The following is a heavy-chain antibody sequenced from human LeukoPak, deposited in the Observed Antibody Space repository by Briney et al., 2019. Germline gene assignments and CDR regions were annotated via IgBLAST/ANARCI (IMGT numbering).Heavy chain of an antibody. CDR3: AKDGPATNNYDGSGSYILGGWFDP. V-gene: IGHV3-30*18. CDR1: GFTFSSYG. Sequence: PGRSLRLSCAASGFTFSSYGMHWVRHAPGKGLEWVADISYDGSNKYYADSVKGRFTSSRDNSKNTLYLQMNSLRAEDTAVYYCAKDGPATNNYDGSGSYILGGWFDPWGQGTLVTVSS. J-gene: IGHJ5*02. CDR2: ISYDGSNK. D-gene: IGHD3-10*01.